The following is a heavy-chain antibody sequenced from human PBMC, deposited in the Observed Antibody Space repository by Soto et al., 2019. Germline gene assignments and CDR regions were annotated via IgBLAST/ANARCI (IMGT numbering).Heavy chain of an antibody. D-gene: IGHD2-2*01. V-gene: IGHV1-3*01. J-gene: IGHJ4*02. Sequence: ASVKVSCKASGYTFTSYAMHWVRQAPGQGLEWMGWINAGNGNTKYSQKFQGRVTITRDTSASTAYMELSSLRSEDTAVYYCARARTGMPEDRYDEFFDYWGQGTLVTVSS. CDR3: ARARTGMPEDRYDEFFDY. CDR1: GYTFTSYA. CDR2: INAGNGNT.